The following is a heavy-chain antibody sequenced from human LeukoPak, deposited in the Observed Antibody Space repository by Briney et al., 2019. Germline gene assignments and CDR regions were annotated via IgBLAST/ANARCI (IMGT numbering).Heavy chain of an antibody. CDR1: GGSINSGGYY. J-gene: IGHJ6*02. Sequence: PSETLSLTCTVSGGSINSGGYYWSWIRQDPGKGLEWIGYIYHSGSTSYNPSLKSRVTMSVDTSKNQFSLKLSSVTAADTAVYYCARHVGYFYYYGMDVWGQGTTVTVS. V-gene: IGHV4-31*03. CDR3: ARHVGYFYYYGMDV. D-gene: IGHD3-22*01. CDR2: IYHSGST.